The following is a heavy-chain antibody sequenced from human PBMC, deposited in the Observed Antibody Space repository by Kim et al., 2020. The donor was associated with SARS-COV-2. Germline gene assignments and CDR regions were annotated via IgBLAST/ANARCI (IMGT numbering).Heavy chain of an antibody. D-gene: IGHD3-10*01. J-gene: IGHJ6*02. CDR3: ARSRGVSRLNYGMDV. V-gene: IGHV1-69*02. Sequence: QKFQGRVTITADKSTSTAYMELSSLRSEDTAVYYCARSRGVSRLNYGMDVWGQGTTVTVSS.